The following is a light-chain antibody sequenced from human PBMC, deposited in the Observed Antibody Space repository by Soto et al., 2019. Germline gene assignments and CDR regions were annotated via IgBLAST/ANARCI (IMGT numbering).Light chain of an antibody. CDR1: SSDVGTYKF. CDR2: EVS. CDR3: CSYASNSTFVV. V-gene: IGLV2-23*02. J-gene: IGLJ2*01. Sequence: QSALTQPASVSGSPGQSITISCSGTSSDVGTYKFVSWYQHHPGKAPKLLIYEVSRRPSGFSYRFSGSKSGNTASLTISGLQAEEEADYYCCSYASNSTFVVFGGGTKLTVL.